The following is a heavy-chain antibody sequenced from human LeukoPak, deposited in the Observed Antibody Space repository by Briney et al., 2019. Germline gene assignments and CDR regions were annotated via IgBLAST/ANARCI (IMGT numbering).Heavy chain of an antibody. V-gene: IGHV3-7*01. CDR2: IKQDGSDK. D-gene: IGHD2-15*01. Sequence: GGSLRLSCAASGFTFSSYWMSWVRQAPGKGLEWVANIKQDGSDKYYVDSVKGRFTISRDNAKTSLYLQMNSLRAEDTAVYYCARDLVRYWYFDYWGQGTLVTVSS. CDR1: GFTFSSYW. CDR3: ARDLVRYWYFDY. J-gene: IGHJ4*02.